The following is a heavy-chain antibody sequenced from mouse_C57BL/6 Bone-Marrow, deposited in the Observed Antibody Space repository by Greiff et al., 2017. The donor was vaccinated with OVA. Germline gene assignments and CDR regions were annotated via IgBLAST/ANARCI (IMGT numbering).Heavy chain of an antibody. J-gene: IGHJ4*01. Sequence: VQLQQSGAELVRPGTSVKVSCKASGYAFTNYLIEWVKQRPGQGLEWIGVINPGSGGTNYNEKFKGKATLTADKSSSTAYMQLSSLTSEDSAVYFCARGGGLDAMDYWGQGTSVTVSS. CDR3: ARGGGLDAMDY. D-gene: IGHD6-2*01. CDR2: INPGSGGT. V-gene: IGHV1-54*01. CDR1: GYAFTNYL.